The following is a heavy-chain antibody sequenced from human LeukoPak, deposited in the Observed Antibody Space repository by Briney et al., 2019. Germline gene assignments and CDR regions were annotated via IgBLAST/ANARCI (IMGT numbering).Heavy chain of an antibody. J-gene: IGHJ4*02. CDR3: ARVWGSSSLSYDY. D-gene: IGHD6-6*01. Sequence: KAGGSLRLSCAASGFTFSSYAMSWVRQAPGKGLEWVSSISSSSSYIYYADSVKGRFTISRDNAKNSLYLQMNSLRAEDTAVYYCARVWGSSSLSYDYWGQGTLVTVSS. V-gene: IGHV3-21*01. CDR2: ISSSSSYI. CDR1: GFTFSSYA.